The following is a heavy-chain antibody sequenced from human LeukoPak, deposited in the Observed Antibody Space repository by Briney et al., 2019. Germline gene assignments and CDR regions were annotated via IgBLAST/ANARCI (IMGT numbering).Heavy chain of an antibody. CDR2: ISWNSGSI. CDR1: GFTFDDYA. CDR3: ARDSPNPDY. V-gene: IGHV3-9*01. D-gene: IGHD1-14*01. Sequence: GGSLRLSCAASGFTFDDYAMHWVRQAPGKGLERVSGISWNSGSIGYADSVKGRFTISRDNAKNSLYLQMNSLRAEDTAVYYCARDSPNPDYWGQGTLVTVSS. J-gene: IGHJ4*02.